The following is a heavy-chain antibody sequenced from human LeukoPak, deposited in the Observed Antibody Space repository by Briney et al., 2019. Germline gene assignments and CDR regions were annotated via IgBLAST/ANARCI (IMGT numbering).Heavy chain of an antibody. D-gene: IGHD6-13*01. V-gene: IGHV3-30*03. J-gene: IGHJ4*02. CDR1: GFTFSSYG. Sequence: GRSLRLSCAASGFTFSSYGMHWVRQAPGKGLEWVAVISYDGSNKYYADSVKGRFTISRDNSKNTLYLQMNGLRAEDTAVYYCASSWAYFDSWGQGTLVTVSS. CDR3: ASSWAYFDS. CDR2: ISYDGSNK.